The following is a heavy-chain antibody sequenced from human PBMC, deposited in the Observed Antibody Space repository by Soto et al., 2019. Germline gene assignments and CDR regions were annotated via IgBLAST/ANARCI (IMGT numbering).Heavy chain of an antibody. CDR1: GFSLSTSGVG. J-gene: IGHJ4*02. CDR3: ALARQWLIHDTPDYFDY. CDR2: IYWNDDK. V-gene: IGHV2-5*01. Sequence: QITLKESGPTLVKPTQTLTLTCTFSGFSLSTSGVGVGWIRQPPGKALEWLALIYWNDDKRYSPSLKSRLTITKDTSKDQVVLTMTNMDPVDTATYYCALARQWLIHDTPDYFDYWGQGTLVTVSS. D-gene: IGHD6-19*01.